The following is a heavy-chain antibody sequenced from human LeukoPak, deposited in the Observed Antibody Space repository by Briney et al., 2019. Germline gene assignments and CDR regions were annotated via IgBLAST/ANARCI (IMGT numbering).Heavy chain of an antibody. V-gene: IGHV1-46*01. CDR2: INPSGGST. CDR1: GYTFTSYD. J-gene: IGHJ4*02. D-gene: IGHD6-13*01. Sequence: ASVKVSCKASGYTFTSYDINWVRQATGQGLEWMGIINPSGGSTSYAQKFQGRVTMTRDTSTSTVYMELSSLRSEDTAVYYCAREGGSSWSPYFDYWGQGTLVTVSS. CDR3: AREGGSSWSPYFDY.